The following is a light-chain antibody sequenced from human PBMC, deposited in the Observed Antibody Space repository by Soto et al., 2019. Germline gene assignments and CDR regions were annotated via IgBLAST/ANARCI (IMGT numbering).Light chain of an antibody. CDR2: DAS. Sequence: DIQMTQSPSSLSASVGDRVTITCQASQDISNYLNWYQQKPGKAPKLLIYDASNLETGVPSRFSGSVSGTDFTFTISIRQPEDIATYYCQQYDNPSLTFGGGTKVEIK. V-gene: IGKV1-33*01. J-gene: IGKJ4*01. CDR3: QQYDNPSLT. CDR1: QDISNY.